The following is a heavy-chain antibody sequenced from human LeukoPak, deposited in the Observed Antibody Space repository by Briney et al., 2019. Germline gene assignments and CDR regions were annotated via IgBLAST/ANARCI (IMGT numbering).Heavy chain of an antibody. CDR2: INPKSGGI. Sequence: GASVKVSCKASGYTFTDYYLHWVRQAPGQGLECMGWINPKSGGINYAQTFQGRVTMTRDTSISTAYLDLNRLRSDDTAVYYCVRDRAPLTYGDYDYWGQGTLVTVSS. CDR1: GYTFTDYY. CDR3: VRDRAPLTYGDYDY. J-gene: IGHJ4*02. V-gene: IGHV1-2*02. D-gene: IGHD4-17*01.